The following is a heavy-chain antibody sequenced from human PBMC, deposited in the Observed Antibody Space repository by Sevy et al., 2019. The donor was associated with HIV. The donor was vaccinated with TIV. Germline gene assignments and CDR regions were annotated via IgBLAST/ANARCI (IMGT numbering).Heavy chain of an antibody. D-gene: IGHD6-19*01. J-gene: IGHJ3*02. V-gene: IGHV3-53*01. CDR1: GFTVSSNY. CDR2: IYSGGST. CDR3: ATSISARGAFDI. Sequence: GGSLRLSCAASGFTVSSNYMSWVSQAPGKGLESVSVIYSGGSTYYADSVKGRFTISRDNSKNTLYLQMNSLRAEDTAVYYCATSISARGAFDIWGQGTMVTVSS.